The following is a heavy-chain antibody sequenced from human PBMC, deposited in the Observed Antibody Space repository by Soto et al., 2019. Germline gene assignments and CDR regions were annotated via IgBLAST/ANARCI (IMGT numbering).Heavy chain of an antibody. D-gene: IGHD5-12*01. Sequence: ASVKVSCKASGYTFTGYYMHWVRQAPGQGLEWMGWINPNSGGTNYAQNFQGRVTMTRDTSTATAYMELASLRSDDTAVYYCARGGGRGYNELDPWGHGTLVTVSS. CDR2: INPNSGGT. CDR3: ARGGGRGYNELDP. J-gene: IGHJ5*02. V-gene: IGHV1-2*02. CDR1: GYTFTGYY.